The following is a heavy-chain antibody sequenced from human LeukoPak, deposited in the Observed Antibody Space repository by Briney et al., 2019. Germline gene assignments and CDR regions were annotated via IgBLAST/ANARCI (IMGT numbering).Heavy chain of an antibody. CDR3: ARTGGSFYFYYYMDV. CDR2: IHYTGTT. Sequence: SETLSLTCTVPGGSIRSSSYNWGWIRQPPGKGLEWIGSIHYTGTTFYNPSLKSRVTISVDTSKNQFSLNLSSVTAADTAVYYCARTGGSFYFYYYMDVWGKGTTVTVSS. J-gene: IGHJ6*03. D-gene: IGHD1-26*01. CDR1: GGSIRSSSYN. V-gene: IGHV4-39*07.